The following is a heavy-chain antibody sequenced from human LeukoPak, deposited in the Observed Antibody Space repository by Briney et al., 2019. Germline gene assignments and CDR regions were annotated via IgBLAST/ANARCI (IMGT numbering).Heavy chain of an antibody. CDR1: GYSISSGYY. CDR3: ASGPYYDILTGYYMEWFDP. D-gene: IGHD3-9*01. V-gene: IGHV4-38-2*01. CDR2: IYHSGST. J-gene: IGHJ5*02. Sequence: SETLSLTCAVSGYSISSGYYWGWIRPPPGKGLEWIGSIYHSGSTYYNPSLKSRVTISVDTSKNQFSLKLSSVTAADTAVYYCASGPYYDILTGYYMEWFDPWGQGTLVTVSS.